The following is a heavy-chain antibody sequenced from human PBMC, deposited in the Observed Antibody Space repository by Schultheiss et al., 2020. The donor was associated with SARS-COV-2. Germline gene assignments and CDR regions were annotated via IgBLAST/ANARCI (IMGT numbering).Heavy chain of an antibody. CDR2: INHSGST. V-gene: IGHV4-34*01. D-gene: IGHD3-3*01. CDR3: ARSGGIFGVVRGMDV. CDR1: GFTFSSYA. Sequence: GSLRLSCAASGFTFSSYAMSWVRQASGKGLEWIGEINHSGSTNYNPSLKSRVTISVDTSKNQFSLKLSSVTAADTAVYYCARSGGIFGVVRGMDVWGQGTTVTVSS. J-gene: IGHJ6*02.